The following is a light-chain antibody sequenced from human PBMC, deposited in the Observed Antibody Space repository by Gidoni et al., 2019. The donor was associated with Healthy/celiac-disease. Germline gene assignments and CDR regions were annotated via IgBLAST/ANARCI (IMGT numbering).Light chain of an antibody. V-gene: IGKV1-9*01. CDR2: AAS. Sequence: IQLTQSPSFLSASVGDRVTITCRASEGISSYLAWYQQKPGKAPKLLIYAASTLQSGVPSRFSGSGSGTEFTLTISSLQPEDFATYYCQQLLTFGGGTKVEIK. CDR1: EGISSY. J-gene: IGKJ4*01. CDR3: QQLLT.